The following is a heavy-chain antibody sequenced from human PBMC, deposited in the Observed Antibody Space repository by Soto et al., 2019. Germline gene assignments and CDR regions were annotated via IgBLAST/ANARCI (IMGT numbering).Heavy chain of an antibody. CDR1: GFTFSSYA. Sequence: PXXSLRLSCAASGFTFSSYAMHWVPQAPGKGLEWVAVISYDGSNKHYADSVKGRFTISRDNSKNTLYLQMNSLRAEDTAVYYCARDSIAMTTIYFHYWGRGTQVTVSS. CDR3: ARDSIAMTTIYFHY. J-gene: IGHJ4*02. V-gene: IGHV3-30-3*01. CDR2: ISYDGSNK. D-gene: IGHD2-21*02.